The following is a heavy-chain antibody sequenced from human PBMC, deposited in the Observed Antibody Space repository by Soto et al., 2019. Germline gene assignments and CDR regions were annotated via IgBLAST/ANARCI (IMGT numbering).Heavy chain of an antibody. V-gene: IGHV1-69*01. D-gene: IGHD2-15*01. Sequence: ALVKVSWKAAGGGFSGYVSSWVRQAPGQGLEWMGGIIPIFGTANYAQKFQGRVTITADESTSTAYMELSSLRSEDTAVYYCARGGGSAQDYWGQRTLVTVSS. CDR3: ARGGGSAQDY. J-gene: IGHJ4*02. CDR2: IIPIFGTA. CDR1: GGGFSGYV.